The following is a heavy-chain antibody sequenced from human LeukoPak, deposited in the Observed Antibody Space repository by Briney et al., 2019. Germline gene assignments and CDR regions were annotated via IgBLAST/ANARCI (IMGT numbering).Heavy chain of an antibody. J-gene: IGHJ4*02. D-gene: IGHD3-3*01. CDR1: GGSFSGYY. Sequence: SETLSLTCAVYGGSFSGYYWGWIRQPPGKGLEWIGEINHSGSTNYNPSLKSRVTISVDTSKNQFTLKLSSVTAADTAVYYCARGDFGMATIDHWGQGTLVTVSS. V-gene: IGHV4-34*01. CDR2: INHSGST. CDR3: ARGDFGMATIDH.